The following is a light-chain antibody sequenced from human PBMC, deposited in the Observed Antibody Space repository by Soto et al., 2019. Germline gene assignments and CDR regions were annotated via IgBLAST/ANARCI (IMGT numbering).Light chain of an antibody. CDR1: QSVLHSSNNQNY. V-gene: IGKV4-1*01. CDR3: QQYSSAPRT. CDR2: WAS. J-gene: IGKJ1*01. Sequence: DIVMTQSPDSLAVSLGERATINCKSSQSVLHSSNNQNYLNWFQQKPGQPPKLLIYWASTRESGVPDRFSGSGSGTDFTLTISSLQAEDVAVYYCQQYSSAPRTFGQGTKVEIK.